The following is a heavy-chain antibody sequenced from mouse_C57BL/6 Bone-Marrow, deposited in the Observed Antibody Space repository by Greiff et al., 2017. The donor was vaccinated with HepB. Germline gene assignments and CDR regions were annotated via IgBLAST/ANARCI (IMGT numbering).Heavy chain of an antibody. J-gene: IGHJ3*01. V-gene: IGHV1-26*01. CDR3: ARFPGDGVWFAY. CDR2: INPNNGGT. D-gene: IGHD3-3*01. CDR1: GYTFTDYY. Sequence: EVQLQQSGPELVKPGASVKISCKASGYTFTDYYMNWVKQSHGKSLEWIGDINPNNGGTSYNQKFKGKATLTVDKSSSTAYMELRSLTSEDSAVYYCARFPGDGVWFAYWGQGTLVTVSA.